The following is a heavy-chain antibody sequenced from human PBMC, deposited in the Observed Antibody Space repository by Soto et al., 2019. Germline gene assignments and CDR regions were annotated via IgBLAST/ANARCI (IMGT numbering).Heavy chain of an antibody. CDR3: AKDILSDILTGYYDY. V-gene: IGHV3-9*01. Sequence: PGGSLRLSCAASGFTFDDYAMHWVRQAPGKGLEWVSGISWNSGSIGYADSVKGRFTISRDNAKNSLYLQMSSLRAEDTALYYCAKDILSDILTGYYDYWGQGTLVTVSS. J-gene: IGHJ4*02. CDR1: GFTFDDYA. CDR2: ISWNSGSI. D-gene: IGHD3-9*01.